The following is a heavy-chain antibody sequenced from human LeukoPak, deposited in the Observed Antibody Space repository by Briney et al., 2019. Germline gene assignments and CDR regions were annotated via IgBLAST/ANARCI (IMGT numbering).Heavy chain of an antibody. CDR3: ARDQGYYDSSGYDAFDI. CDR1: GGSISSGAYY. Sequence: TLSLTCSVSGGSISSGAYYWSWIRPHRGKGLEWIGYIYYGGSTYYNPSLKSRVTILEDPSKNQFSLKLSSVTAADTAVYYCARDQGYYDSSGYDAFDIWGQGTMVTVSS. J-gene: IGHJ3*02. D-gene: IGHD3-22*01. CDR2: IYYGGST. V-gene: IGHV4-31*03.